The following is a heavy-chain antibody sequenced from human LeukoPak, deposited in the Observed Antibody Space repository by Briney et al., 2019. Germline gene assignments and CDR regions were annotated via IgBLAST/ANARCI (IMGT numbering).Heavy chain of an antibody. J-gene: IGHJ1*01. CDR3: ARGNSYYDSSDYFPWESFQH. D-gene: IGHD3-22*01. Sequence: SETLSLTCTVSGGSISTYYWSWIRQPPGKGLEWIGYIFYSGSTNYNPSLKSRVTISVDTSKNQFSLNLSSVTAADTAVYYCARGNSYYDSSDYFPWESFQHWGQGTLVTVSS. CDR2: IFYSGST. CDR1: GGSISTYY. V-gene: IGHV4-59*01.